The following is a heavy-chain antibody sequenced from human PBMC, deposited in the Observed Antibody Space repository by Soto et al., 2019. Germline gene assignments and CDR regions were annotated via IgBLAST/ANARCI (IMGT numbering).Heavy chain of an antibody. CDR3: AREIKKIAAAGPEFDY. D-gene: IGHD6-13*01. Sequence: SQTLSLTCAISGDSVSSNSAAWNWIRQSPSRGLEWLGRTYYRSKWYNDYAVSVKSRITINPDTSKSQFSLQLNSVTPEDTAVYYCAREIKKIAAAGPEFDYWGQGTLVTVSS. J-gene: IGHJ4*02. CDR1: GDSVSSNSAA. V-gene: IGHV6-1*01. CDR2: TYYRSKWYN.